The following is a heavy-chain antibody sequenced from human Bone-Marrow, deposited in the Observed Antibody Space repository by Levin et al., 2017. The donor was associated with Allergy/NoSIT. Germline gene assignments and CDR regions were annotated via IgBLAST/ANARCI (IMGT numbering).Heavy chain of an antibody. Sequence: GESLKISCAASGFTFSSYPMNWVRQAPGKGLEWVAVISYDGSNEYYADSVRGRFTVSRDNFKKTLFLQMNSLRTEDTAVFFCARPVTFGELSAFDLWGQGTMVTVSS. CDR2: ISYDGSNE. CDR1: GFTFSSYP. V-gene: IGHV3-30-3*01. D-gene: IGHD3-10*01. CDR3: ARPVTFGELSAFDL. J-gene: IGHJ3*01.